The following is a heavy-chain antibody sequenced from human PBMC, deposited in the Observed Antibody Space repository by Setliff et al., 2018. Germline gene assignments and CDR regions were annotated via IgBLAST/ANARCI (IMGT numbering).Heavy chain of an antibody. CDR2: FYYNTGAT. CDR1: GGSIVSKSFY. D-gene: IGHD5-18*01. V-gene: IGHV4-39*01. J-gene: IGHJ5*02. Sequence: SETLSLTCTVSGGSIVSKSFYWGWMRQPPGKGLEWIGSFYYNTGATYYNPSLEGRGTISVDTSKNQFSLKLSSVTTADTAFYYCASNRAAMALDDPWGQGKLVTVSS. CDR3: ASNRAAMALDDP.